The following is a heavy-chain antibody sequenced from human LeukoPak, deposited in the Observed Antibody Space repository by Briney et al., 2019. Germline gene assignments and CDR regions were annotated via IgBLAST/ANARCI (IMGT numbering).Heavy chain of an antibody. CDR2: ISYDESNK. J-gene: IGHJ5*02. CDR1: GFPFSSYG. V-gene: IGHV3-30*18. Sequence: GGSLTLSCAASGFPFSSYGKHWVREAQGKGLERVAVISYDESNKYYADSVKGRFTISRDNSKNTLYLQMNSLRAEDTAVYDCANLCSGGSGYSDPWGQGTMVTVSS. CDR3: ANLCSGGSGYSDP. D-gene: IGHD2-15*01.